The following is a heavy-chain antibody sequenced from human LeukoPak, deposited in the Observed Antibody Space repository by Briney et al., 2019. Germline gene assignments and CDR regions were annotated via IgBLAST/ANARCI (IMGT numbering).Heavy chain of an antibody. J-gene: IGHJ3*02. CDR2: INAGIGNT. V-gene: IGHV1-3*01. D-gene: IGHD4-23*01. Sequence: ASVKVSCKASGYTFTSYAMHWVRQAPGQRLEWMGWINAGIGNTKYSQKFQDRVAIIRDTSASTAYMELSSLRSEDTSVYYCARTQGVYYGGNFGAFDIWGQGTMVTVSS. CDR1: GYTFTSYA. CDR3: ARTQGVYYGGNFGAFDI.